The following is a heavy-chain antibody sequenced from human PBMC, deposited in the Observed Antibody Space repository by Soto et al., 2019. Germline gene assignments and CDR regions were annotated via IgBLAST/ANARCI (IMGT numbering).Heavy chain of an antibody. CDR3: ARQSIAVAGGFDY. V-gene: IGHV4-59*08. D-gene: IGHD6-19*01. Sequence: SETLSLTCTVSGGSISSYYWRGIRQPPGKGLEWIGYIYYSGSTNYNPSLKSRVTISVDTSKNQFSLKLSSVTAADTAVYYCARQSIAVAGGFDYWGQGTLVTVSS. CDR2: IYYSGST. J-gene: IGHJ4*02. CDR1: GGSISSYY.